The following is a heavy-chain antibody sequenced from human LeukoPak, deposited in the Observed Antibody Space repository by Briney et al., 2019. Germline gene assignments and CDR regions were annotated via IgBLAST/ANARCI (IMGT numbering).Heavy chain of an antibody. CDR3: AREHYDFWSGYYMMGYRSLWFDP. CDR2: ISAYNGNT. V-gene: IGHV1-18*01. CDR1: GYTFTSYG. D-gene: IGHD3-3*01. Sequence: ASVKVSCKASGYTFTSYGISWVRQAPGQGLEWMGWISAYNGNTNYAQKLQGRVTMTTDTSTSTAYMELRSLRSDDTAVYYCAREHYDFWSGYYMMGYRSLWFDPWGQGTLVTVSS. J-gene: IGHJ5*02.